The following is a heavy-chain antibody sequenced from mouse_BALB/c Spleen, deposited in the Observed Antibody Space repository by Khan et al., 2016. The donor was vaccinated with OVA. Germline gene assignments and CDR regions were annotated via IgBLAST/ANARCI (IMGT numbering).Heavy chain of an antibody. CDR2: IDTYTGEP. CDR3: ARGASYWYFDV. Sequence: QIQLVQSGPELKKPGETVKISCKASGYTFTNSGMHWVQQAPGKGLKWMGWIDTYTGEPTYTGDFKGRFAFSLETSASTAYLPINHLNNADMPTYCCARGASYWYFDVWGAGTTVTVSS. J-gene: IGHJ1*01. CDR1: GYTFTNSG. V-gene: IGHV9-1*02.